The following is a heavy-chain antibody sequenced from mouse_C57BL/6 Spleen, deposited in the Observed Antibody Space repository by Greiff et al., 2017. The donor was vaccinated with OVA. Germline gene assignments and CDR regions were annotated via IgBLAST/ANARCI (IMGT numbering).Heavy chain of an antibody. D-gene: IGHD1-1*01. CDR1: GYTFTSYW. V-gene: IGHV1-50*01. CDR3: ARSRGYGSSYPWYFDV. Sequence: QVQLQQPGAELVKPGASVKLSCKASGYTFTSYWMQWVKQRPGQGLEWIGEIDPSDSYTNYNQKFKGMATLTVDTSSSTAYMQLSSLTSEDSAVYYCARSRGYGSSYPWYFDVWGTGTTVTVSS. CDR2: IDPSDSYT. J-gene: IGHJ1*03.